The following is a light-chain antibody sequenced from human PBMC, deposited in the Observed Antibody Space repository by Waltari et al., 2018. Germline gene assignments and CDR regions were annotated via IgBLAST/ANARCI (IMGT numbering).Light chain of an antibody. V-gene: IGKV3-15*01. CDR2: AVF. CDR1: QSVSNN. CDR3: QQYHEWPYT. Sequence: ETVMIQSPATLSVSPGETVTLSCRASQSVSNNLAWYQHTPGQPPRLLIYAVFSRGNAIPGRFGGSGSGTDFALTITPLQSEDVGVYHCQQYHEWPYTFGQGTKLEI. J-gene: IGKJ2*01.